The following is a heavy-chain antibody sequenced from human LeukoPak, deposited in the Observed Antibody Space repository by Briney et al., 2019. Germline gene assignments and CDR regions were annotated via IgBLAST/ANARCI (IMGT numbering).Heavy chain of an antibody. J-gene: IGHJ4*01. CDR1: GGSISTYY. Sequence: SETLSLTCSVPGGSISTYYWSWIRQPAGKGLEWIAQIHTIGSTNFNPSLKSRVSISMDTPNNQFSLMISSVTAADTAIYYCAGRGLSTGWTFDYWGHGTLVTVSS. CDR2: IHTIGST. CDR3: AGRGLSTGWTFDY. V-gene: IGHV4-4*07. D-gene: IGHD6-19*01.